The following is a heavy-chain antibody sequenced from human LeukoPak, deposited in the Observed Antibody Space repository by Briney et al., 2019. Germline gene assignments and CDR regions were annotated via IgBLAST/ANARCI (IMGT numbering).Heavy chain of an antibody. V-gene: IGHV3-23*01. CDR2: VGGSGDTT. D-gene: IGHD3-16*01. J-gene: IGHJ2*01. Sequence: GGSLRLSCAASGFTFSRYVMTWVRQAPGKGLEWVSTVGGSGDTTYYADSVKGRFTISRDNSKNTLYLQMYSLRAEDTAVYYCARAPRGSNWYFDLWGRGTLVTVSS. CDR3: ARAPRGSNWYFDL. CDR1: GFTFSRYV.